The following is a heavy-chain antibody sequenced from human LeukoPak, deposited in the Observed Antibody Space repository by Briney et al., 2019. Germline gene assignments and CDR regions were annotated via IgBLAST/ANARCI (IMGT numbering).Heavy chain of an antibody. V-gene: IGHV5-10-1*01. D-gene: IGHD2-2*01. J-gene: IGHJ4*02. Sequence: GESLRISCKGSGYSFTSYWISWVRQMPGKGLEWMGRIDPSDSYTNYSPSFQGHVTISADKSIRTAYLQWSSLKASDTAIYYCVRHLSDITSCPNYWGPGTLITVAS. CDR2: IDPSDSYT. CDR1: GYSFTSYW. CDR3: VRHLSDITSCPNY.